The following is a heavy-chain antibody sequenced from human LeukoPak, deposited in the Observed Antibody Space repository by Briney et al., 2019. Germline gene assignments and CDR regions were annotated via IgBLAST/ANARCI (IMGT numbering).Heavy chain of an antibody. V-gene: IGHV4-30-2*01. CDR3: ARLTVTTGAFDV. Sequence: PSETLSLTCAVSGGSINSGGYSWGWIRQPPGRGLEWIGYIYHNENTYYNPSLKSRVIISLDTSKIQFSLNLSSVTAADTAVYYCARLTVTTGAFDVWSQGTMVTVSS. D-gene: IGHD4-17*01. CDR1: GGSINSGGYS. J-gene: IGHJ3*01. CDR2: IYHNENT.